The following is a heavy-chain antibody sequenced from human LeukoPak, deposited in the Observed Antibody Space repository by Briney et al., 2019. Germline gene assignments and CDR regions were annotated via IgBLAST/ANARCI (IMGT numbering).Heavy chain of an antibody. V-gene: IGHV1-3*01. D-gene: IGHD1-1*01. CDR3: LRERGVPPWT. J-gene: IGHJ5*02. Sequence: ASVKVSCKASGCTFTSYSMHWVRQAPGQRLEWMGYINAVTGNTEYSQRFQGRVTIARDTSASTVYMELSSLRSEDTAMYFCLRERGVPPWTWGQGTLVTVSS. CDR1: GCTFTSYS. CDR2: INAVTGNT.